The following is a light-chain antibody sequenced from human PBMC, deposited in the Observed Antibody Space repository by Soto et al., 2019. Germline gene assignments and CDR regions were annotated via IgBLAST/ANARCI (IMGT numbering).Light chain of an antibody. CDR3: AAWDDSLNAVV. CDR2: YDD. J-gene: IGLJ2*01. V-gene: IGLV1-36*01. Sequence: QSVLTQPPSVSEAPRQRVTISCSGSSSNIGNNAVNWYQQLPGKAPKLLIYYDDLLPSGVSDRFSGSKSSTSASLAISGLQSEDEADYYCAAWDDSLNAVVFGGGTKLTVL. CDR1: SSNIGNNA.